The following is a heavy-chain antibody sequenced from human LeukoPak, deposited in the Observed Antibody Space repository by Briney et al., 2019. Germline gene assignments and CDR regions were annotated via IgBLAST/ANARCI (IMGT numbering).Heavy chain of an antibody. V-gene: IGHV4-4*07. CDR3: ARDSRPLGSAWNDPFYFDY. CDR2: IYISGSP. J-gene: IGHJ4*02. D-gene: IGHD1-1*01. Sequence: SETLSLTCAVSGGSISSYYWSWIRQPAGKGLEWIGRIYISGSPNYNPSLKSRVTMSLDVSKNHFSLKLSSVTAADTAVYYCARDSRPLGSAWNDPFYFDYWGQGILVTVSS. CDR1: GGSISSYY.